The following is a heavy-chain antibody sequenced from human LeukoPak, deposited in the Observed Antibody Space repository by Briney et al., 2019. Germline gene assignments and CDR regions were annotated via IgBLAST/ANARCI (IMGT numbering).Heavy chain of an antibody. J-gene: IGHJ3*02. CDR3: VRSIELPPDAFDI. CDR1: GFSFSSYA. D-gene: IGHD1-26*01. CDR2: ISSNGGST. V-gene: IGHV3-64D*09. Sequence: GGSLRLSCSASGFSFSSYAMHWVRQAPGKGLEYVSAISSNGGSTYYADSVKGRFTISRDNSKSTLYLQMSSLRAEDTAVYYCVRSIELPPDAFDIWGQGTMVTVSS.